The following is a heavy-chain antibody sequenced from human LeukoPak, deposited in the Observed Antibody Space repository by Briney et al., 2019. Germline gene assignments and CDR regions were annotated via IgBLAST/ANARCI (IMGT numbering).Heavy chain of an antibody. V-gene: IGHV1-69-2*01. CDR1: GYTFTDYY. CDR2: VDPEDGET. Sequence: ASVKVSCKVSGYTFTDYYMHWVQQAPGKGLEWMGLVDPEDGETIYAEKFQGRVTITADTSTDTAYMELSSLISEDTAVYYCATKSQAHGDYDFPYWGQGTLVTVSS. J-gene: IGHJ4*02. D-gene: IGHD3-3*01. CDR3: ATKSQAHGDYDFPY.